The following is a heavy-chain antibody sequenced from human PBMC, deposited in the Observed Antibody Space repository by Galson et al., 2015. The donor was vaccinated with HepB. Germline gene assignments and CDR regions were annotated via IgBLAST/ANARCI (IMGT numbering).Heavy chain of an antibody. CDR2: IIPIFGIA. CDR3: AREQVRSGLTSDDAFDI. Sequence: SVKVSCKASGGTFSSYAISWVRQAPGQGLEWMGGIIPIFGIANYAQKFQGRVTITADKSTGTAYMELSSLRSEDTAVYYCAREQVRSGLTSDDAFDIWGQGTMVTVSS. CDR1: GGTFSSYA. J-gene: IGHJ3*02. D-gene: IGHD3-3*01. V-gene: IGHV1-69*10.